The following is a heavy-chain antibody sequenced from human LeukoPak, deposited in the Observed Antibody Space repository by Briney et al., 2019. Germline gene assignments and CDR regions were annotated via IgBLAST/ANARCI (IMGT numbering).Heavy chain of an antibody. D-gene: IGHD1-26*01. Sequence: GGSLRLSCAASGFIFSSYDMSWVRQVPGKGLEFVSVISSGGDTYYADSVKGRFTISRVDSKNMLYLQMNSLRAEDTAVYYCARGVGATWVYWGQGTLVTVSS. CDR3: ARGVGATWVY. CDR2: ISSGGDT. J-gene: IGHJ4*02. CDR1: GFIFSSYD. V-gene: IGHV3-23*01.